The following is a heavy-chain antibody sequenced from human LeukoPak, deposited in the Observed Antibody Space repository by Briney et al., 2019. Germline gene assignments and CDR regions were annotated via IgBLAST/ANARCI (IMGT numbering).Heavy chain of an antibody. Sequence: SQTLSLTCTVSGGSISGTDYHWSWIRQPPGKGLEWIGYIYYSGTTYYNPSLKSLVTISVDTSQNQFSLILSSVTAADTAVYYCARQPQTYGDYGWVDYWGQGTLVTVSS. CDR3: ARQPQTYGDYGWVDY. J-gene: IGHJ4*02. V-gene: IGHV4-30-4*08. CDR2: IYYSGTT. CDR1: GGSISGTDYH. D-gene: IGHD4-17*01.